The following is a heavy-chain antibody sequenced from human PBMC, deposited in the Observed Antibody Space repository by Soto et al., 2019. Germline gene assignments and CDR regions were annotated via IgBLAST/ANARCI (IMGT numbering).Heavy chain of an antibody. CDR1: GYTFTSYG. V-gene: IGHV1-18*01. CDR3: GRVVGAVGHGFDP. D-gene: IGHD2-15*01. CDR2: ISAYNGNT. J-gene: IGHJ5*02. Sequence: QVQLEQSGAEVKKPEASVKVSCKASGYTFTSYGISWVRQAPGQGLEWMGRISAYNGNTNYAQKLQGRVTMTTHTSTGTAYVALRSLRSDDTAVYCCGRVVGAVGHGFDPWGQGTLVSVSS.